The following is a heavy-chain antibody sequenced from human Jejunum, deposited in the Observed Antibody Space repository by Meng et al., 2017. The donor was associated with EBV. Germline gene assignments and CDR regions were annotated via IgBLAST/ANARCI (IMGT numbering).Heavy chain of an antibody. CDR2: INTKTGNP. J-gene: IGHJ4*02. V-gene: IGHV7-4-1*02. Sequence: VQRVHSGSELRKPGASGKISCKTSGYTFTNYAMNWVRHAPGQGLEWMAWINTKTGNPAYAQGFTGRFVFSLDMSVTTIYLQISSLEAEDTAIYYCARAVVGSTSLDYWGQGTLVTVSS. D-gene: IGHD1-26*01. CDR1: GYTFTNYA. CDR3: ARAVVGSTSLDY.